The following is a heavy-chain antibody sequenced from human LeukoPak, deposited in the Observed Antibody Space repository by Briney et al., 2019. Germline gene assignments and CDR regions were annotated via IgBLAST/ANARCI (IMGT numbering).Heavy chain of an antibody. Sequence: PGGSLRLSCAVSGFTVSSNYMSWVRQAPGKGLEWVSVMYSGGATCYADSVKGRFTISRHNSKNTLYLQINSLRPEDTAVYYCARGGGDYNPFDYWGQGTLVTVSS. CDR2: MYSGGAT. D-gene: IGHD4-17*01. J-gene: IGHJ4*02. V-gene: IGHV3-53*04. CDR3: ARGGGDYNPFDY. CDR1: GFTVSSNY.